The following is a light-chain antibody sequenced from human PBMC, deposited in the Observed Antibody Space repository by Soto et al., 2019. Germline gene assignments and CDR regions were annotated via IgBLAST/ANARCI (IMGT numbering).Light chain of an antibody. Sequence: DIHMTQSPSTLSSSLGDRGTITFLASQSISSWLAWYQQKPGKAPKLLIYDASSLESGVPSRFSGSGSGTEFTLTISSLQSEDFAVYYCQQYNHWPLTFGGGTKVDI. CDR1: QSISSW. J-gene: IGKJ4*01. CDR2: DAS. CDR3: QQYNHWPLT. V-gene: IGKV1-5*01.